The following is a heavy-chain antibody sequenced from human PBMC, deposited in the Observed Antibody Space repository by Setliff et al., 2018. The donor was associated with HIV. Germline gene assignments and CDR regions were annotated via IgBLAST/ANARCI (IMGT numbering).Heavy chain of an antibody. J-gene: IGHJ4*02. Sequence: SETLSLTCAVSGYSISSGYYWGWIRQPPGKGLGWIGSIYHSGSTYNNPSLKSRVTISVDTSKNQFSLKLTSVTAADTAVYYCARTLRAAAMGYFDYWGQGTLVTVSS. CDR3: ARTLRAAAMGYFDY. CDR1: GYSISSGYY. CDR2: IYHSGST. D-gene: IGHD5-18*01. V-gene: IGHV4-38-2*01.